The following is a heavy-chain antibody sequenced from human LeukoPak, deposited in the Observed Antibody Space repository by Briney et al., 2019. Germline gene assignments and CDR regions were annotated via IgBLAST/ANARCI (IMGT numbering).Heavy chain of an antibody. Sequence: HPGGSLRLSCAASGFTFSSYWMSWVRQAPGKGLEWVANIKQDGSEKYYVDSVKGRFTISRDNAKNSLYLQMNSLRAEDTAVYYCAKSNTYYYDSSGFSDYWGQGTLVTVSS. CDR1: GFTFSSYW. J-gene: IGHJ4*02. V-gene: IGHV3-7*03. D-gene: IGHD3-22*01. CDR3: AKSNTYYYDSSGFSDY. CDR2: IKQDGSEK.